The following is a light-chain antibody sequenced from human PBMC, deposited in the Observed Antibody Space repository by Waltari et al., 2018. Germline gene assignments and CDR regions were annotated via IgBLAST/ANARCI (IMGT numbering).Light chain of an antibody. Sequence: DIQMTQFPSTLSASVGDRVTITCRASQRISSWLAWYQQKAGKAPKLLIYQASSLQGGVPSRFSGSGSGTEFTLTISSLQPDDFATYYCQHYNSNPYTFGQGTMLEI. V-gene: IGKV1-5*03. CDR1: QRISSW. CDR3: QHYNSNPYT. J-gene: IGKJ2*01. CDR2: QAS.